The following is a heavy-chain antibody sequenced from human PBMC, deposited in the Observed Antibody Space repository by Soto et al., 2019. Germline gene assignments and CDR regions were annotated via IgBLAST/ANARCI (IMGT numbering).Heavy chain of an antibody. V-gene: IGHV3-7*03. CDR1: GFTFTDFY. D-gene: IGHD4-4*01. CDR3: AGWGGHDFSY. J-gene: IGHJ4*02. CDR2: IRPDGTET. Sequence: EVQLVQSGGGLVQPGGSLRLSCVGSGFTFTDFYMNWVRQAPGKGLEWVANIRPDGTETNYVESVRGRFTTSRDNAKSSLFLQINSLCADETVLYYFAGWGGHDFSYLGQGILVTVSS.